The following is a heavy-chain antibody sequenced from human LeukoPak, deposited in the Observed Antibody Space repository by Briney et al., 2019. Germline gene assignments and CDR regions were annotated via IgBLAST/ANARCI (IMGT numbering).Heavy chain of an antibody. Sequence: PGGSLRLSCAASGFTFRSYAMSWVRQAPGKGLECVSAISGSGGSTYYADSVKGRLTISKVNSKNTLYLQMNSLRAEDTAVYYCASHVSGFDYWGQGTLVTVSS. CDR2: ISGSGGST. J-gene: IGHJ4*02. V-gene: IGHV3-23*01. CDR3: ASHVSGFDY. CDR1: GFTFRSYA. D-gene: IGHD5/OR15-5a*01.